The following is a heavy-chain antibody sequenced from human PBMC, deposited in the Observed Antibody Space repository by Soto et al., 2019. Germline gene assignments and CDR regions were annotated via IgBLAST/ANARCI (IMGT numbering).Heavy chain of an antibody. CDR2: IIPILGIA. CDR1: GGTFSSYT. D-gene: IGHD3-10*01. Sequence: SVKVSCKASGGTFSSYTISWVRQAPGQGLEWMGRIIPILGIANYAQKFQGRVTITADKSTSTAYMELSSLRSEDTAVYYCARDSHYYGSGSPKEYYFDYWGQGTLVTVSS. CDR3: ARDSHYYGSGSPKEYYFDY. J-gene: IGHJ4*02. V-gene: IGHV1-69*04.